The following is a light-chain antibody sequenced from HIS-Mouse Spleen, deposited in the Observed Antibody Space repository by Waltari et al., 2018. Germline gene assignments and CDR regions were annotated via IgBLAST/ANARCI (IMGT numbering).Light chain of an antibody. V-gene: IGLV2-23*03. CDR3: CSYAGSSTFEV. CDR1: SSDVGSYKL. Sequence: QSALTQPASVSGSPGQSITISCTGTSSDVGSYKLVSWDQQHPGKAPKLMIYEGSKRPSGVSNRFSGSKSGNTASLTISGLQAEDEADYYCCSYAGSSTFEVFGGGTKLTVL. J-gene: IGLJ2*01. CDR2: EGS.